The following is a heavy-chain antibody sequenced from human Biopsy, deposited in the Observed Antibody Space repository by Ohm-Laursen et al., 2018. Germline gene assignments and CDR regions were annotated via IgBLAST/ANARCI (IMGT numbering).Heavy chain of an antibody. J-gene: IGHJ6*02. Sequence: TQTLTLTRSVSGFSLSNGRMGVSWIRQPPGKALEWLAHIFPNDEKAYSTSPKSRLTISKDTSKSQVVLTMTNLDPVDTATYYCTRILGSTVTTYSAMDVWGQGTTVTVSS. CDR1: GFSLSNGRMG. V-gene: IGHV2-26*01. D-gene: IGHD4-17*01. CDR3: TRILGSTVTTYSAMDV. CDR2: IFPNDEK.